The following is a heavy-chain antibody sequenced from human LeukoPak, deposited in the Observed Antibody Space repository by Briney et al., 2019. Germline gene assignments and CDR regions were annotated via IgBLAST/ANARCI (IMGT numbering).Heavy chain of an antibody. Sequence: GGSLRLSCAASGFTVSSNYMSWVRQAPGKGLEWVSVIYSGGSTYYADSVKGRFTISRDNAKNSVSLQMNSLRAEDTAVYFCARPTWTNYMDVWGKGTAVTIFS. CDR3: ARPTWTNYMDV. CDR2: IYSGGST. D-gene: IGHD3/OR15-3a*01. J-gene: IGHJ6*03. V-gene: IGHV3-66*04. CDR1: GFTVSSNY.